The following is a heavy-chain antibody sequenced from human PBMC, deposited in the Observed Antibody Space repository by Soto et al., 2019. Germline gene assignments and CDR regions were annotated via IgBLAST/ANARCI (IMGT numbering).Heavy chain of an antibody. D-gene: IGHD2-15*01. V-gene: IGHV4-34*01. CDR1: GGSFSGYY. CDR3: ASSSNLGHFDY. CDR2: INHSGST. J-gene: IGHJ4*02. Sequence: QVQLQQWGAGLLKPSETLSLTCAVYGGSFSGYYWSWIRQPPGKGLEWIGEINHSGSTNYNPSLKSRVTISVDTSKNQFSLKLSSVTAADTAVYYCASSSNLGHFDYWGQGTLVTVSS.